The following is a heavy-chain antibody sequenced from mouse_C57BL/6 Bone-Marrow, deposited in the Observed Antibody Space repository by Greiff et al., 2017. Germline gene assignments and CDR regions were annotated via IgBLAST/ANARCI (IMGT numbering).Heavy chain of an antibody. Sequence: EVKVVESEGGLVQPGSSMKLSCTASGFTFSDYYMAWVRQVPEKGLEWVANINYDGSSTYYLDSLKSRFIISRDNAKNILYLQMSSLKSEDTATYYCARDYYGIYFDVWGTGTTVTVSS. J-gene: IGHJ1*03. CDR3: ARDYYGIYFDV. D-gene: IGHD1-1*01. V-gene: IGHV5-16*01. CDR2: INYDGSST. CDR1: GFTFSDYY.